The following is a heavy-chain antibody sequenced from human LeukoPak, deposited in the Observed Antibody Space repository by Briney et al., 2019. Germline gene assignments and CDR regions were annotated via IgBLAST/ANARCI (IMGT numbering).Heavy chain of an antibody. CDR3: AREGPFTYYDILTGYSRYYYYGMDV. CDR1: GFTFSSYA. CDR2: ISYDGSDK. V-gene: IGHV3-30-3*01. Sequence: RGSLRLSCAASGFTFSSYAMHWVRQAPGKGLEWVAVISYDGSDKYYADSVKGRFIISRDNSKNTLNLQMNSLRAEDTAVYYCAREGPFTYYDILTGYSRYYYYGMDVWGQGTTVTVSS. J-gene: IGHJ6*02. D-gene: IGHD3-9*01.